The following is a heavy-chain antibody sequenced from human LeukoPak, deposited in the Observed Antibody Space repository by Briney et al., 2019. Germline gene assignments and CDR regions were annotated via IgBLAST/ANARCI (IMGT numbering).Heavy chain of an antibody. CDR2: IIPIFGTA. CDR1: GYTFTSYY. V-gene: IGHV1-69*05. Sequence: ASVKVSCKASGYTFTSYYMHWVRQAPGQGLEWMGRIIPIFGTANYAQKFQGRVTITTDESTSTAYMELSSLRSEDTAVYYCARDLFGGSSSGFDYWGQGTLVTVSS. J-gene: IGHJ4*02. D-gene: IGHD6-6*01. CDR3: ARDLFGGSSSGFDY.